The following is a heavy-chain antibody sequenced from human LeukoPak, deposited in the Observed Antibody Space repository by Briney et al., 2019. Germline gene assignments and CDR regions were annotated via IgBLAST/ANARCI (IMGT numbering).Heavy chain of an antibody. CDR3: ARVIEDAFDI. CDR2: IYYSGST. J-gene: IGHJ3*02. V-gene: IGHV4-39*07. CDR1: GGSVSSSSYY. Sequence: SETLSLTCTVSGGSVSSSSYYWGWIRQPPGKGLEWIGSIYYSGSTYFNPSLKSRVTISVDTSKNQFSLKLSSVTAADTAVYYCARVIEDAFDIWGQGTMVTVSS.